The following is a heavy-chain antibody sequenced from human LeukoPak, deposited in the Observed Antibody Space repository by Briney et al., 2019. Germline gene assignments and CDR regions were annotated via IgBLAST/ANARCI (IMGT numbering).Heavy chain of an antibody. V-gene: IGHV3-21*01. Sequence: TGGSLRLSCAASGFTFSSYSMNWVRQAPGNGLGWVSSISSSSSYIYYADSVKGRFTISRDNAKNSLYLQMNSLRAEDTAVYYCARDSGVVVTARRYYYYYGMDVWGQGTTVTVSS. CDR2: ISSSSSYI. CDR1: GFTFSSYS. D-gene: IGHD2-21*02. CDR3: ARDSGVVVTARRYYYYYGMDV. J-gene: IGHJ6*02.